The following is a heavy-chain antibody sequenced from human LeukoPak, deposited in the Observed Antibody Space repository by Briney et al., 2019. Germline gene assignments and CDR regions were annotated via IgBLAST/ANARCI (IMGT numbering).Heavy chain of an antibody. J-gene: IGHJ5*02. D-gene: IGHD1-1*01. CDR1: GYTFTGYY. V-gene: IGHV1-2*02. CDR2: INPNSGGT. Sequence: ASVKVSCKASGYTFTGYYMHWVRQAPGQGLEWMGWINPNSGGTNYAQKFQGRVTMTRDTSISTAYMELSRLRSDDTAVYYCAREKGETGIGPNWVDPWGQRTLVTVSS. CDR3: AREKGETGIGPNWVDP.